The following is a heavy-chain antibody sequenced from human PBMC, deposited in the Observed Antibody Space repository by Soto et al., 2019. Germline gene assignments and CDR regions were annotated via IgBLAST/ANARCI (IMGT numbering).Heavy chain of an antibody. J-gene: IGHJ4*02. CDR1: GFTFSSYA. V-gene: IGHV3-23*01. D-gene: IGHD2-2*01. CDR2: ISGSGGST. CDR3: AKDPDIVVVPAAGYFDY. Sequence: GGSLRLSCAASGFTFSSYAMSWVRQAPGKGLEWVSAISGSGGSTYYAHSGKGRFTISRDNSKNTLYLQMNSLRAENTAVYYCAKDPDIVVVPAAGYFDYWGQGTLVTVSS.